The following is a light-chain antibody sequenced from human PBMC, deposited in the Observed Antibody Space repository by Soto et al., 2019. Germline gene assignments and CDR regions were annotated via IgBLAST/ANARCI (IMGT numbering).Light chain of an antibody. Sequence: QSALTQPRSVSGSPGQSVTISCTGTSSDVGDYSHVSWYQHHPGKAPKLMIYDVTERPSGVPDRFSGSKSGNTASLTISGLQAEDEGDYYCCSCAGRSTSVFEPGTKVTVL. CDR3: CSCAGRSTSV. CDR1: SSDVGDYSH. V-gene: IGLV2-11*01. J-gene: IGLJ1*01. CDR2: DVT.